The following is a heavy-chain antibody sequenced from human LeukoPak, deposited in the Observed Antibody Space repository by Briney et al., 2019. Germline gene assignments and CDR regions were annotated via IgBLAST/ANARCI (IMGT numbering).Heavy chain of an antibody. CDR2: IWYDGSNK. CDR3: AKDREGLSSGYDLEYFDY. V-gene: IGHV3-33*06. CDR1: GFTFSSYS. D-gene: IGHD5-12*01. Sequence: GGSLRLSCAASGFTFSSYSMNWVRQAPGKGLEWVAVIWYDGSNKYYADSVKGRFTISRDNSKNTLFLQMNSLRAEDTAVYYCAKDREGLSSGYDLEYFDYWGQGTLVTVSS. J-gene: IGHJ4*02.